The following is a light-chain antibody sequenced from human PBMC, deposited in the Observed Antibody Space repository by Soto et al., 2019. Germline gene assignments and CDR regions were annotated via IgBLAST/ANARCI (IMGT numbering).Light chain of an antibody. Sequence: QSVLTQPPSVSAAPGQKVTISCSGSSSIIGNNYVSWYQQLPGTAPKLLIYDNNKRPSGIPDRFSGSKSGTSATLGITGLQTGDEADYYCGTWDSSRGVVFGGGTK. CDR3: GTWDSSRGVV. CDR2: DNN. V-gene: IGLV1-51*01. J-gene: IGLJ2*01. CDR1: SSIIGNNY.